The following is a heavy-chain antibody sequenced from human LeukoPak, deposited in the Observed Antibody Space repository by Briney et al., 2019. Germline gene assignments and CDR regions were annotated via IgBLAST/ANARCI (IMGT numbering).Heavy chain of an antibody. CDR1: GGSISSYY. V-gene: IGHV4-59*08. Sequence: PSETLSLTCTVSGGSISSYYWSWIRQPPGKGLEWIGYIYYSGSTNYNPSLKSRVTISVDTSKNQFSLKLSSVTAADTAVYYCASPYYDFWSGMGWFDPWGQGTLVTVSS. CDR2: IYYSGST. D-gene: IGHD3-3*01. CDR3: ASPYYDFWSGMGWFDP. J-gene: IGHJ5*02.